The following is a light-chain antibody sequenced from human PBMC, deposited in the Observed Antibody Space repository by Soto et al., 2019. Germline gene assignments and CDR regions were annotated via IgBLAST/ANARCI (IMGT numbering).Light chain of an antibody. CDR1: QTINNY. J-gene: IGKJ1*01. CDR2: AAS. V-gene: IGKV1-39*01. Sequence: DIQMTQSPSSLSASVGDRVTITCRASQTINNYVSWYHQKPGKAPKSLIYAASTLQRGVPPRFSGSGAGTAFTLTINSLQPEDSAIYYCQQRAKIPRTFGQGTKV. CDR3: QQRAKIPRT.